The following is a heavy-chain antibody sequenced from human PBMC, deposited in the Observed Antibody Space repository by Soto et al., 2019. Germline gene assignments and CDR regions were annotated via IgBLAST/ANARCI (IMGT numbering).Heavy chain of an antibody. V-gene: IGHV4-59*01. CDR1: GGSISRYY. Sequence: SETLSLTCTVSGGSISRYYWSWIRQPPGKGLEWVGYIYYTGSTNYNPSLKSRVTVSVDTSKNQFSLILSSMTAADTAVYYCARITRSPNSGYFDYWGQGALVTVSS. CDR3: ARITRSPNSGYFDY. D-gene: IGHD7-27*01. CDR2: IYYTGST. J-gene: IGHJ4*02.